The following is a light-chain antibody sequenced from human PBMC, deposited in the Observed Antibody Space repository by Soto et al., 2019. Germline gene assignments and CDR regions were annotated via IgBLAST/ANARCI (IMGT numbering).Light chain of an antibody. Sequence: QSVLTQPPSASGSPGQRVTISCSGSSSNIGGETVNWYQQVPGTAPKLLIYGKTQRPSGVPDRFSGSKSGTSVSLAISGLQSEAEADYYCSAWDDSLNGWVFGGGTKLTVL. CDR2: GKT. CDR1: SSNIGGET. J-gene: IGLJ3*02. CDR3: SAWDDSLNGWV. V-gene: IGLV1-44*01.